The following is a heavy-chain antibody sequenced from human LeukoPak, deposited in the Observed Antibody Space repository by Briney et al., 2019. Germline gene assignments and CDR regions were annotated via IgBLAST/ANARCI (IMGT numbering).Heavy chain of an antibody. CDR1: GFTFSTYS. V-gene: IGHV3-21*01. CDR2: ISDDSNYI. CDR3: ASRRGSSRPFDY. J-gene: IGHJ4*02. Sequence: GGSLRLSCAASGFTFSTYSGNWIRQAPGKGLEWVSSISDDSNYIFYADSVKGRFTISRDNAKNSLYLQMNSLTAEDSAVYYCASRRGSSRPFDYWGQGTLVTVSS. D-gene: IGHD1-26*01.